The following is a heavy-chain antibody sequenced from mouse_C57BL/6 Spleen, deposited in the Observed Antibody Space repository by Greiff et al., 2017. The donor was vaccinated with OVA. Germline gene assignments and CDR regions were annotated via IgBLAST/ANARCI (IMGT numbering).Heavy chain of an antibody. Sequence: EVQLQQSGPELVKPGASVKISCKASGYTFTDYYMNWVKQSHGKSLEWIGDINPNNGGTSYNQKFKGKATLTVDKSSSTAYMELRSLTSDDSAVYYCARPGGYFDVWGTGTTVTVFS. V-gene: IGHV1-26*01. CDR1: GYTFTDYY. CDR3: ARPGGYFDV. CDR2: INPNNGGT. J-gene: IGHJ1*03.